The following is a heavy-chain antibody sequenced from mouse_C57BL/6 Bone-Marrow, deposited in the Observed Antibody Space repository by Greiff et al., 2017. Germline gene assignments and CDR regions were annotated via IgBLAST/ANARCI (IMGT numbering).Heavy chain of an antibody. J-gene: IGHJ2*01. D-gene: IGHD2-4*01. CDR1: GYTFTSYW. V-gene: IGHV1-7*01. Sequence: QVQLQQSGAELAKPGASVKLSCKASGYTFTSYWMHWVKQRPGQGLEWIGYINPSSGYTKYNQKFKDKATLTAAKSSSTAYMQLSSLTYEDSAVYYCARAGLRRRRYYFDYWGQGTTLTVSS. CDR2: INPSSGYT. CDR3: ARAGLRRRRYYFDY.